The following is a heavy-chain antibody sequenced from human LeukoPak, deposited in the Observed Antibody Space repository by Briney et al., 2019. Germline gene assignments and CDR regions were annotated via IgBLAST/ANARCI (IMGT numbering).Heavy chain of an antibody. CDR1: GFTFNNYG. J-gene: IGHJ4*02. Sequence: PGGSLRLSCAASGFTFNNYGMHWVRQAPGEGLEWVALIQPDGNDKYYADSVKGRFTVSRDTSKNTLYLQLNSLRAEDTSVYYCANRDRVTEFDYWGQGTLVTVSS. D-gene: IGHD2-21*02. V-gene: IGHV3-30*02. CDR2: IQPDGNDK. CDR3: ANRDRVTEFDY.